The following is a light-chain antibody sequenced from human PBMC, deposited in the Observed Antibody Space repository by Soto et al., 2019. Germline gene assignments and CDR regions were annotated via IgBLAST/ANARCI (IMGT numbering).Light chain of an antibody. J-gene: IGLJ1*01. Sequence: QSVLTQPPSVSGAPGQRVTISCTGSSSNIGAGYDVHWYQQLPGTAPKLLIYGNNNRPSGVPDRFSGSKSGTSASLAITGLQAEDEADYYCQSYDSSLSGSKVFGTGTKLT. V-gene: IGLV1-40*01. CDR2: GNN. CDR3: QSYDSSLSGSKV. CDR1: SSNIGAGYD.